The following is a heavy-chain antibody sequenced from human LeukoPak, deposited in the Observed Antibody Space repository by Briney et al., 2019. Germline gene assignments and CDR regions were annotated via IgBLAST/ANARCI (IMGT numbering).Heavy chain of an antibody. D-gene: IGHD2-21*01. V-gene: IGHV4-59*01. CDR2: IYYSGST. Sequence: SETLSLTCTVSGGSISRNYWSWIRKSPGRGLEWIGYIYYSGSTHYNPSLKSRVTMSIDTSKNKLSLKLSSATAADTAIYYCATTYSRSGDDWFDPWGQGILVTVSS. CDR3: ATTYSRSGDDWFDP. CDR1: GGSISRNY. J-gene: IGHJ5*02.